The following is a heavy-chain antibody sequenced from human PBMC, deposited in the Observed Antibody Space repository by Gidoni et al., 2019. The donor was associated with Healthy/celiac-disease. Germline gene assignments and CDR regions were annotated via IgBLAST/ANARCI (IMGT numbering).Heavy chain of an antibody. D-gene: IGHD5-18*01. J-gene: IGHJ4*02. CDR3: ARQFSYGGSYYFNY. CDR2: IYYRGST. V-gene: IGHV4-39*01. Sequence: QLQLQESGPGLVKPSEALYLTCTVPGGSISSSRYYWGWIRQHQGKGLEWIGAIYYRGSTYYNPSLKSRVTISGDTAENQFSLRLSSVNAADTAVYYCARQFSYGGSYYFNYWGQGTLVAVSS. CDR1: GGSISSSRYY.